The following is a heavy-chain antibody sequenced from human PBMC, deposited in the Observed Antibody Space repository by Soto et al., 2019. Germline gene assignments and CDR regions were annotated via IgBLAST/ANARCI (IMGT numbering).Heavy chain of an antibody. V-gene: IGHV3-23*01. CDR2: IDGSGRNT. Sequence: LRLSCAASGFTFSSYAMSWVRQSPWKCLEWVSGIDGSGRNTYYADSVKGRFTISRDNSKNTLSVQMNGLRVEDTALYYCAKDGGSVCSGGTCYFQAPDYWGQGTLVTVSS. J-gene: IGHJ4*02. D-gene: IGHD2-15*01. CDR3: AKDGGSVCSGGTCYFQAPDY. CDR1: GFTFSSYA.